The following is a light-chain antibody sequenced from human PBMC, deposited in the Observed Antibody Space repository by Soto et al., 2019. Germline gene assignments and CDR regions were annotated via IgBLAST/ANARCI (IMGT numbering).Light chain of an antibody. CDR1: KSVSNNY. Sequence: VFTQSPSALALSPGESSTLSCRASKSVSNNYLAWYQQKPGQAPRLLIYGASNRATGIPDRLSGSGSGTDFTLTISRLEPEDFAVYYCQQYGSSGTFG. V-gene: IGKV3-20*01. J-gene: IGKJ4*02. CDR3: QQYGSSGT. CDR2: GAS.